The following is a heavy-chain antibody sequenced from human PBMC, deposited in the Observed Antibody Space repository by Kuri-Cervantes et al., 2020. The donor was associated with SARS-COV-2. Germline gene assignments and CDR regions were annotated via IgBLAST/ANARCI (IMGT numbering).Heavy chain of an antibody. V-gene: IGHV1-69*13. CDR2: IIPIFGTA. D-gene: IGHD6-13*01. Sequence: SVKVSCKASGGTFSSYAVSWVRQAPGQGLEWMGRIIPIFGTANYAQKFQGRVTITADESTSTAYMELSSLRSEDTAVYYCARAFSSSWYLDVWGKGTTVTVSS. CDR1: GGTFSSYA. J-gene: IGHJ6*03. CDR3: ARAFSSSWYLDV.